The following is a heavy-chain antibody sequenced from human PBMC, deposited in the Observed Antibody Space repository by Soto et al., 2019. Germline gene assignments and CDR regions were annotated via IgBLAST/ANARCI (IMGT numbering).Heavy chain of an antibody. J-gene: IGHJ4*02. V-gene: IGHV3-74*01. CDR2: INSDGSST. CDR3: ARKYSSSRYFAY. Sequence: PGGSLRLSCAASGFTFSSSWIHWVRQAPGKGLVWVSRINSDGSSTSYADSVKGRFTISRDNAKNTLYLQMNSLRAEDTAVYYCARKYSSSRYFAYWGQGTLVTVSS. D-gene: IGHD6-13*01. CDR1: GFTFSSSW.